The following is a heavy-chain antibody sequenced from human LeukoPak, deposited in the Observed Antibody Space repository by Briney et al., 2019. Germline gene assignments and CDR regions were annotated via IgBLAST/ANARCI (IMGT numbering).Heavy chain of an antibody. CDR3: ATQILLCHYY. CDR1: GFTFSSYG. D-gene: IGHD3-10*01. CDR2: IFYSGST. Sequence: GSLRLSCAASGFTFSSYGMHWVRQAPGKGLEWIGSIFYSGSTYYNPSLKSRVTISVDTSNNQFSLKLTSVTAADTAIYYCATQILLCHYYWGQGTLVTVSS. J-gene: IGHJ4*02. V-gene: IGHV4-59*05.